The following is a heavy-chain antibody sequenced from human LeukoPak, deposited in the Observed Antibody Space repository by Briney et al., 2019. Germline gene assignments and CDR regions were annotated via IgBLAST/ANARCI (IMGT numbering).Heavy chain of an antibody. V-gene: IGHV3-7*01. D-gene: IGHD6-6*01. CDR2: IKQDGSEK. Sequence: GGSLRLSCAASGFTFSRYWMSWVRQAPGKGLEWVANIKQDGSEKYYVDSVKGRFTISRDNAKNSLYLQMNSLRVEDTALYYCVRARYCSSSSCYMDVWGKGTT. J-gene: IGHJ6*03. CDR1: GFTFSRYW. CDR3: VRARYCSSSSCYMDV.